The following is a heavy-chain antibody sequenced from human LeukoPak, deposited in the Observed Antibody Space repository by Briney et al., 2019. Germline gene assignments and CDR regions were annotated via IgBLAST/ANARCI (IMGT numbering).Heavy chain of an antibody. CDR3: TTDGHSSFDY. D-gene: IGHD6-13*01. Sequence: GGSLRLSCASSGFNISNAWMSLVRQAPGKLLEWVGRIKSKTDGGTIDYAAPVYGRFTISRNDSKNTLYLQMNSLKTEHTAVYYWTTDGHSSFDYCGQGTLVTVSA. V-gene: IGHV3-15*01. CDR1: GFNISNAW. J-gene: IGHJ4*02. CDR2: IKSKTDGGTI.